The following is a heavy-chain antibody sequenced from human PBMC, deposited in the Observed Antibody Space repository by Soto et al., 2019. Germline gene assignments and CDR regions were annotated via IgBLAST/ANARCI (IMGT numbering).Heavy chain of an antibody. D-gene: IGHD5-18*01. CDR2: ISSSSNTI. Sequence: EVQLVESGGGLVQPGGSLRLSCAASGFTFSSYSMNWVRQAPGKGLEWISYISSSSNTIYYADSMKVRFTISRDNARNSLYLQMNGMRAEDTAVYYCSRGGYRNFDYWGQGTLVTVSS. V-gene: IGHV3-48*01. CDR1: GFTFSSYS. J-gene: IGHJ4*02. CDR3: SRGGYRNFDY.